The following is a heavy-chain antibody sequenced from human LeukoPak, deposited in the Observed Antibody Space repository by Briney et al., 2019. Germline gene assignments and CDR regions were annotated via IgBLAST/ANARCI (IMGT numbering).Heavy chain of an antibody. CDR1: GYTFTSYG. V-gene: IGHV1-18*01. CDR3: ARGRNNYLYYYYYYYMDV. D-gene: IGHD4-11*01. Sequence: ASVKVSCKASGYTFTSYGISWVRQAPGQGLEWMGWISAYNGNTNYAQKLQGRVTMTRNTSISTAYMELSSLRSEDTAVYYCARGRNNYLYYYYYYYMDVWGKGTTVTVSS. CDR2: ISAYNGNT. J-gene: IGHJ6*03.